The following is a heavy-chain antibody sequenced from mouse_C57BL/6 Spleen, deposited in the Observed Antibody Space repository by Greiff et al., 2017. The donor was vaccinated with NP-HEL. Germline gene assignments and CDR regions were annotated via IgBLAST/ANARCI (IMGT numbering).Heavy chain of an antibody. J-gene: IGHJ4*01. CDR2: IRNKANGYTT. V-gene: IGHV7-3*01. D-gene: IGHD2-1*01. CDR1: GFTFTDYY. CDR3: ARAPIELHSYAMDY. Sequence: EVNVVESGGGLVQPGGSLSLSCAASGFTFTDYYMSWVRQPPGKALEWLGFIRNKANGYTTEYSASVKGRFTISRDNSQSILYLQMNALRAEDGATYDCARAPIELHSYAMDYWGQGTSVTVSS.